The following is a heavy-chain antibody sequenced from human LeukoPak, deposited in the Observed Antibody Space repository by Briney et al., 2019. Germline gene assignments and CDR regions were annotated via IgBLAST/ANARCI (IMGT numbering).Heavy chain of an antibody. CDR3: AREPMVRDFNWFDP. CDR1: GYAFTGYY. J-gene: IGHJ5*02. D-gene: IGHD3-10*01. V-gene: IGHV1-2*06. CDR2: INPNSGGT. Sequence: GASVTVSCKASGYAFTGYYIHWVRQAPGQGLEWMGRINPNSGGTNYAQKFQGRVTMTRDTSISTAYMELSRLTSDDTAVYYCAREPMVRDFNWFDPWGQGTLVTVSS.